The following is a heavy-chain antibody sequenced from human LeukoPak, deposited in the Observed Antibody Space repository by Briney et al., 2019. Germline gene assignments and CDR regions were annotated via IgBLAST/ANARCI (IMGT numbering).Heavy chain of an antibody. CDR2: IYYSGST. D-gene: IGHD3-22*01. V-gene: IGHV4-39*07. CDR3: ASLYYYDSSGYYYARAYFDY. J-gene: IGHJ4*02. CDR1: GGSISSSSYY. Sequence: SKTLSLTCTVSGGSISSSSYYWGWIRQPPGKGLEWIGSIYYSGSTYYNPSLKSRVTVSVDTSKNQFSLKLSSVTAADTAVYYCASLYYYDSSGYYYARAYFDYWGQGTLVTVSS.